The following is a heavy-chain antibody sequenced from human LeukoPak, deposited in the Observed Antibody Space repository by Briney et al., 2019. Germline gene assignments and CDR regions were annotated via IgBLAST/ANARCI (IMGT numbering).Heavy chain of an antibody. J-gene: IGHJ4*02. V-gene: IGHV4-30-2*01. CDR3: ARDRVAARALYFDY. CDR1: GGSISSGGYY. D-gene: IGHD6-6*01. Sequence: SQTLSLTCTVSGGSISSGGYYWSWIRQPPGKGLEWIGYIYHSGSTYYNPSLKSRVTISVDRSKNQFSLKLSSVTAADTAVYYCARDRVAARALYFDYWGQGTLVTVSS. CDR2: IYHSGST.